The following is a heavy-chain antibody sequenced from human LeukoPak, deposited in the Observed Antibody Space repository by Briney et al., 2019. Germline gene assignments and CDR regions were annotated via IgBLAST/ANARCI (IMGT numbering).Heavy chain of an antibody. CDR3: ARASCGGGTCYDSRGWFDP. CDR2: IYFSGST. D-gene: IGHD2-15*01. Sequence: SETLSLTCTVSGGSISYSNSYWGWIRQPPGKGLEWIGNIYFSGSTYYKQSLKSRVTISVDTSKNQFSLKLRSVTAADTAVYYCARASCGGGTCYDSRGWFDPWGQGTLVTVSS. J-gene: IGHJ5*02. V-gene: IGHV4-39*07. CDR1: GGSISYSNSY.